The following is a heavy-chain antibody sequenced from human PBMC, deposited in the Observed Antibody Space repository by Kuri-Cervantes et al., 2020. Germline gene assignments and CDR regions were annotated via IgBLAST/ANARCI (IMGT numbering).Heavy chain of an antibody. V-gene: IGHV1-45*02. D-gene: IGHD3-22*01. CDR1: GYTFTYRY. CDR3: ASRGYSSGYYYYAFDI. CDR2: ITPFNGNT. Sequence: SVKVSCKASGYTFTYRYLHWVRQAPGQALEWMGWITPFNGNTNYAQKFQDRVTITRDRSMSTAYMELSSLRSEDTAVYYCASRGYSSGYYYYAFDIWGQGTLVTVSS. J-gene: IGHJ4*02.